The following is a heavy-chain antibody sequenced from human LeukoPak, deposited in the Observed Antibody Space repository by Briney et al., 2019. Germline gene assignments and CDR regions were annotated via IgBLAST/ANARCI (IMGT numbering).Heavy chain of an antibody. CDR1: GGSISSYY. J-gene: IGHJ4*02. D-gene: IGHD3-22*01. CDR3: ARDPSGYFNY. Sequence: SETLSLTCTVSGGSISSYYWSWIRQPPGKGLEWIGFIYYSGSTNYNPSLKSRVTISVDTSKNQFSLKLSSVTAADTAVYYCARDPSGYFNYWGQGTLATVSS. V-gene: IGHV4-59*01. CDR2: IYYSGST.